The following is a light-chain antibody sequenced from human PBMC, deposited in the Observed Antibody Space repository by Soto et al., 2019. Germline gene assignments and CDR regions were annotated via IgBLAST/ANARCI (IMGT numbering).Light chain of an antibody. Sequence: EIVLTQSPGTLSLSPGERVTLSCRASQSVSSNYLAWYQQKPGQAPRLLIYGASSRATDIPDRFSGSGSGTDFTLTITRLEPEDFAVYYCQQYGSSFTFGPGNKVDIK. CDR1: QSVSSNY. CDR2: GAS. CDR3: QQYGSSFT. V-gene: IGKV3-20*01. J-gene: IGKJ3*01.